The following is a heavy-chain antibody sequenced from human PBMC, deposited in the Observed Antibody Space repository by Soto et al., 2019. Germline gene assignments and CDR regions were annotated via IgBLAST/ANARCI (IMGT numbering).Heavy chain of an antibody. CDR1: GFTFSSYA. Sequence: GGSLRLSCAASGFTFSSYAMSWVRQAPGKGLEWVSAISGSGGSTYYADSVKGRFTTSRDNSKNTLYLQMNSLRAEDTAVYYCARALAGITIFGVVTEHDYWGQGTLVTVSS. J-gene: IGHJ4*02. CDR3: ARALAGITIFGVVTEHDY. D-gene: IGHD3-3*01. V-gene: IGHV3-23*01. CDR2: ISGSGGST.